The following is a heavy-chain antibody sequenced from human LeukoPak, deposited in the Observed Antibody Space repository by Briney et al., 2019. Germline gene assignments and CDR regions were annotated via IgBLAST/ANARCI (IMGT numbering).Heavy chain of an antibody. D-gene: IGHD3-3*01. Sequence: PSETLSLTCAVYGGSFSGYYWSWIRQPPGKGLEWIGEINHSGSTNYNPSLKSRVTISVDTSKNQFSLKLSSVTAADTAVYYCRGGRDGVVINWSDPWGQGTPVTVSS. CDR3: RGGRDGVVINWSDP. J-gene: IGHJ5*02. CDR2: INHSGST. CDR1: GGSFSGYY. V-gene: IGHV4-34*01.